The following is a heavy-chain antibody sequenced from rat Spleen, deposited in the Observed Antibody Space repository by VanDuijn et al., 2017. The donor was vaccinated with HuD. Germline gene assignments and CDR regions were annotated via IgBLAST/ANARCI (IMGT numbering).Heavy chain of an antibody. CDR2: ISYDGGAT. CDR3: AKDRDGGYACAH. CDR1: GFTFSDFY. V-gene: IGHV5-20*01. D-gene: IGHD1-11*01. J-gene: IGHJ3*01. Sequence: EVQLVESDGGLVQPGRSLKLSCAASGFTFSDFYMAWVRQAPTKGLEWVATISYDGGATYYPDSVKGRFTISRDNAENTIYLQMNSRRSEDTATYYWAKDRDGGYACAHWGQGTLVTVSS.